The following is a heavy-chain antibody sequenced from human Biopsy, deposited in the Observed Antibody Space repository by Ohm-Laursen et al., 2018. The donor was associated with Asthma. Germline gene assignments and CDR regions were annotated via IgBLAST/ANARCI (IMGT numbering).Heavy chain of an antibody. CDR2: GGSYYDGGLK. CDR3: ARDVMEWYLPAFDF. Sequence: SLRLSCAASGNHFGSYAMHWARQAPGKGLEWVAVGGSYYDGGLKYYADSVNGRFTVSRDDSKNTLYLQMNSLRPDDTAVYYCARDVMEWYLPAFDFWGQGTLVTVSS. V-gene: IGHV3-30-3*01. J-gene: IGHJ4*02. CDR1: GNHFGSYA. D-gene: IGHD3-3*01.